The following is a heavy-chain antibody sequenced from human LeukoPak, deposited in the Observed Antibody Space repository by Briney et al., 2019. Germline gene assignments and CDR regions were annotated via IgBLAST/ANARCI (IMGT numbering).Heavy chain of an antibody. J-gene: IGHJ4*02. CDR1: GFTFSSYE. V-gene: IGHV3-48*03. CDR3: VRAYFSFWYFDY. D-gene: IGHD2/OR15-2a*01. Sequence: GGSLRLSCAASGFTFSSYEMNWVRQAPGKGLEWVSHISSSGSPIYYADSVKGRFTISRDNAKNSLYLQLNNLRAEDTAVYYCVRAYFSFWYFDYWGQGTLVTVSS. CDR2: ISSSGSPI.